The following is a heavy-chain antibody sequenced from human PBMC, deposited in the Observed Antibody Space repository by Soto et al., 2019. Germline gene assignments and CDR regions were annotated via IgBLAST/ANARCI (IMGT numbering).Heavy chain of an antibody. CDR1: GYSFTSYW. J-gene: IGHJ6*02. D-gene: IGHD3-10*01. CDR2: IDPSDSYT. Sequence: PGESLKISCKGCGYSFTSYWINWVRQMPGKGLEWMGRIDPSDSYTNYSPSFQGHVTISADKSISTAYLQWSSLKASDTAMYYCARRPYCSSYYDHYGMDVCGQVPMVTV. V-gene: IGHV5-10-1*01. CDR3: ARRPYCSSYYDHYGMDV.